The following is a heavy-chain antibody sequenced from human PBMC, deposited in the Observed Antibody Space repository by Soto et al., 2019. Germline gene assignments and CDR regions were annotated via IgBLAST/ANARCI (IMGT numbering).Heavy chain of an antibody. Sequence: QVQLVQSGAEVKKPGSSVKVSCKASGGPFSDYPITWVRQAPGQGIEWMGGIIPIFGTANYAQKLQGRVTIIADVSASTAYKELTSLRSEDTAIYYCARGPPRGSDDQWGQGTLVTVSS. CDR3: ARGPPRGSDDQ. V-gene: IGHV1-69*01. D-gene: IGHD3-16*01. J-gene: IGHJ5*02. CDR2: IIPIFGTA. CDR1: GGPFSDYP.